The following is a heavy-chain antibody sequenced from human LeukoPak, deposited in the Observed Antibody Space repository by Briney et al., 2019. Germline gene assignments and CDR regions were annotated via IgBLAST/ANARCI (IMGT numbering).Heavy chain of an antibody. CDR2: IKQDGSEK. Sequence: PGGSLRLSCAVSGFTFSSYWMSWVRQAPGKGLEWVANIKQDGSEKYYVDSVKGRFTISRDNAKNSLYLQMNSLRAEDTAVYYCARDDTVTTRVGFIDWGQGTLVTVSS. D-gene: IGHD4-17*01. J-gene: IGHJ4*02. CDR3: ARDDTVTTRVGFID. CDR1: GFTFSSYW. V-gene: IGHV3-7*01.